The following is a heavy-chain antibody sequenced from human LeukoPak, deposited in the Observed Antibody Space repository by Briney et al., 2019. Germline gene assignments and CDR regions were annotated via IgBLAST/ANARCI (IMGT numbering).Heavy chain of an antibody. J-gene: IGHJ6*02. V-gene: IGHV4-4*07. Sequence: SETLSLTCNVSGGSINNHHWSWIRQPAGKGLEWIGRVSSTGSTNYNPSLTSRLTMSVDTSNKQLSLRLRSVTAADTAVYYCARDIANSESYWGDYFYFYGMDVWGQGTTVTVSS. D-gene: IGHD3-10*01. CDR3: ARDIANSESYWGDYFYFYGMDV. CDR1: GGSINNHH. CDR2: VSSTGST.